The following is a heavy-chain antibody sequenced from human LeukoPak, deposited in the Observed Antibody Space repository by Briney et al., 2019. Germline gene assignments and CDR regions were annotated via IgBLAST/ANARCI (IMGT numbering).Heavy chain of an antibody. V-gene: IGHV4-4*07. J-gene: IGHJ6*02. D-gene: IGHD2-2*02. CDR1: GGSISSYY. CDR3: ARGDIVVVPAAILPYYYYYGMDV. Sequence: SETLSLTCTVSGGSISSYYWSWIRQPAGKGLEWIGRIYTSGSTNYNPSLKSRVTMSVDTSKNQFSLKLSSVTAADTAVYYCARGDIVVVPAAILPYYYYYGMDVWGQGTTVTVSS. CDR2: IYTSGST.